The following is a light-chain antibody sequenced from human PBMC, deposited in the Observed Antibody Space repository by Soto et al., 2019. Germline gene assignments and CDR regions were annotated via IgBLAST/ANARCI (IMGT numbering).Light chain of an antibody. CDR3: QQYGGSPSIT. J-gene: IGKJ5*01. V-gene: IGKV3-20*01. CDR1: QSVSSNY. CDR2: GAS. Sequence: EIVLTQSPGTLSVSPGGRVTLSCRASQSVSSNYLVWYQQKPGQAPRLLIYGASRRATGIQDRFSGSGSRTDFTLTISRLQPEDYAVYFCQQYGGSPSITFGQGTRLEVE.